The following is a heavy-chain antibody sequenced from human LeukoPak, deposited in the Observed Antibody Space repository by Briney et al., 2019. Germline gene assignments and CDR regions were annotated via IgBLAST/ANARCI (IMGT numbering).Heavy chain of an antibody. D-gene: IGHD2-2*01. J-gene: IGHJ6*03. Sequence: PGGSLRLSCAASGFTFDDYTMHWVRQAPGKGLEWVSLISWDGGSTYYADSVKGRFTISRDNSKNSLYLQMNSLSTEDTALYYCAKDGPTEGPAMGYYYYMDVWGKGTTVTVSS. CDR1: GFTFDDYT. CDR3: AKDGPTEGPAMGYYYYMDV. V-gene: IGHV3-43*01. CDR2: ISWDGGST.